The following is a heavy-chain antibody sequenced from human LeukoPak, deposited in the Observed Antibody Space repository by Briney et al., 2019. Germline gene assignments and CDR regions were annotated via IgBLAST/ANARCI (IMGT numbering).Heavy chain of an antibody. Sequence: SETLSLTCAVSGYSISSGYYWGWIRQPPGKGLEWIGSIYHSGSTYYNPSLKSRITISVDTSKNQFSLKLSSVTAADTAVYYCARWDSGEWFHGAFDIWGQGTMVTISS. CDR3: ARWDSGEWFHGAFDI. D-gene: IGHD3-3*01. V-gene: IGHV4-38-2*01. CDR1: GYSISSGYY. CDR2: IYHSGST. J-gene: IGHJ3*02.